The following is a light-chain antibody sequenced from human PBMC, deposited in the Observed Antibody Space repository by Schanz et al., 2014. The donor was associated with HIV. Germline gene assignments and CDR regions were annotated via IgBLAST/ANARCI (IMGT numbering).Light chain of an antibody. J-gene: IGKJ2*01. Sequence: IQMAQSPSSLSASVGDRVTITCRASQDISNYLAWYQQRPGQVPRLLIDSASTLQTGVPSRFSGSGSGTDFTLTINSLQPDDFATYYCQQYNDNSSIFGQGTKLEFK. CDR3: QQYNDNSSI. CDR1: QDISNY. CDR2: SAS. V-gene: IGKV1-27*01.